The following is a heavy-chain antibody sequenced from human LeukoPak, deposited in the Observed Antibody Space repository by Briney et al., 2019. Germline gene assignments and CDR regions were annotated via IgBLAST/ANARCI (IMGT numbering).Heavy chain of an antibody. CDR3: AEIDIAAAGTCWFDP. CDR2: ISGSGGST. CDR1: GFTFSSYG. D-gene: IGHD6-13*01. Sequence: GGSLRLSCAASGFTFSSYGMSWVRQAPGKGLEWVSAISGSGGSTYYADSVKGRFTISRDNSKNTLYLQMNSLRAEDTAVYYCAEIDIAAAGTCWFDPWGQGTLVTVSS. J-gene: IGHJ5*02. V-gene: IGHV3-23*01.